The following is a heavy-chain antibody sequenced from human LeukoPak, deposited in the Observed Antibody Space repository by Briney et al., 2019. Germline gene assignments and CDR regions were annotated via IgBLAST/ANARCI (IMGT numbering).Heavy chain of an antibody. J-gene: IGHJ5*02. D-gene: IGHD6-19*01. CDR1: GFTFSRHG. V-gene: IGHV3-30*18. CDR3: AKDWGASGWYNWFDP. CDR2: ISHDGNVE. Sequence: GRSLRLSCAPSGFTFSRHGMHWVRQAPGKGLEWLAMISHDGNVEYYLDSVKGRLTISRDNSKNTLYLQMNSLTIEDTAIYYCAKDWGASGWYNWFDPWGQGTQVTVSS.